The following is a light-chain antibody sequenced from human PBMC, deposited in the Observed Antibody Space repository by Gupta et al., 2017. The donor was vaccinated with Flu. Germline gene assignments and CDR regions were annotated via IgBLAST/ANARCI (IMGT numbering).Light chain of an antibody. V-gene: IGLV3-1*01. CDR1: NSGDKY. J-gene: IGLJ3*02. CDR3: QAWDTSDAWV. CDR2: EDN. Sequence: SEVPQPPSVSVSPGQTASITGSGDNSGDKYACWYQQTPAQAPVLVIYEDNKRSAGNPERLSGSNAGNTATLTIGAPQAMDEAVYYCQAWDTSDAWVLGGGTKLTVL.